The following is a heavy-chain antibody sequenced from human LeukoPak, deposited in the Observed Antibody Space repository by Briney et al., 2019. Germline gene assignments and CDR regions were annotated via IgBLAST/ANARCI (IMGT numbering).Heavy chain of an antibody. CDR2: INQDGSEK. Sequence: GGSLRLSCAASGFIFSSHWMNWVRQAPGRGLEWVANINQDGSEKYYVDSVKGRFTISRDNAKNSLYLQMNSLRAEDTAVYYCARGMGAYWGQGALVTVSS. CDR1: GFIFSSHW. CDR3: ARGMGAY. V-gene: IGHV3-7*05. D-gene: IGHD3-16*01. J-gene: IGHJ4*02.